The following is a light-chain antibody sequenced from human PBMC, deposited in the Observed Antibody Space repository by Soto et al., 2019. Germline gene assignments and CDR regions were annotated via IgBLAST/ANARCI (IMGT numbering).Light chain of an antibody. CDR1: KSIGIS. CDR2: GAS. CDR3: QQTYSTPEIT. V-gene: IGKV1-39*01. J-gene: IGKJ5*01. Sequence: IRMTKSPSSLSAYIDDRVTTTFWGGKSIGISVNWYQLKTAKAPNLLMYGASYLKSGVPTRFSGSGSGTDYTLTISSRQAEEYATYYCQQTYSTPEITFGRGTQVEIK.